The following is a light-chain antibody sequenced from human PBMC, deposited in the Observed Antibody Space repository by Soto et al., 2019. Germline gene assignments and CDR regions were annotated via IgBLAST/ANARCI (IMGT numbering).Light chain of an antibody. V-gene: IGKV1-39*01. CDR1: QSISSY. Sequence: DIQMTQSPSSLSASVGDRVTITCRASQSISSYLNWYQQKPGKAPKLLIYAASSLQSGVPSRFSGSGSGTDFTLTISSLQPEDFATYLCQQSYSTLQNTFGGGTKVEIK. CDR3: QQSYSTLQNT. J-gene: IGKJ4*01. CDR2: AAS.